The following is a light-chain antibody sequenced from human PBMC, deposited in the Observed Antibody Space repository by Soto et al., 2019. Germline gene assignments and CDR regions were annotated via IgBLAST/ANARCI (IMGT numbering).Light chain of an antibody. CDR2: AAS. V-gene: IGKV1-39*01. CDR3: QQSYSTPLT. Sequence: DIQMTQSPSSLSASVGDRVTITCRASQSIARFLNWYQHKPGKAPNLLMYAASNLHSGVPPRFSGSGSGTDFTLTISSLQPEDFETYYCQQSYSTPLTIGAGTKVEI. CDR1: QSIARF. J-gene: IGKJ4*01.